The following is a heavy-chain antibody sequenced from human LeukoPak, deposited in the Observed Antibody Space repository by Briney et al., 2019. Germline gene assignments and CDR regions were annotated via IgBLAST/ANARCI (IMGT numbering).Heavy chain of an antibody. J-gene: IGHJ4*02. D-gene: IGHD2-2*01. V-gene: IGHV1-69*04. Sequence: SLNVSCKASGGTFSSYAISWVRQAPGQGLEWVGRIIPILGIANYAQKFQGRVTITADKSTSTAYMELSSLRSEDTAVYDCARDPDIVVVPAALADYWGQGTLATVSS. CDR1: GGTFSSYA. CDR2: IIPILGIA. CDR3: ARDPDIVVVPAALADY.